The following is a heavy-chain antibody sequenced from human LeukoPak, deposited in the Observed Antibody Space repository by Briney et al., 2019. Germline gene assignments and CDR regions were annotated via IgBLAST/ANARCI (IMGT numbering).Heavy chain of an antibody. CDR3: ARTGGSYPYYFEY. J-gene: IGHJ4*02. D-gene: IGHD1-26*01. CDR1: GFIFRSYE. Sequence: PGGSLRLSCAASGFIFRSYEMNWVRQAPGKGLEWVSYISSSGSTIYYADSVKGRFTLSRDNAKNSLYLQMNSLRAGDTAVYYCARTGGSYPYYFEYWGQGTLVTVSS. V-gene: IGHV3-48*03. CDR2: ISSSGSTI.